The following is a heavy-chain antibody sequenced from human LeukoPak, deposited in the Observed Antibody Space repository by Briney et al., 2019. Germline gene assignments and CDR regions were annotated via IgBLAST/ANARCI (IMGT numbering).Heavy chain of an antibody. V-gene: IGHV4-39*01. CDR2: IYYSGST. J-gene: IGHJ4*02. CDR1: GGSISNSSHY. Sequence: PSETLSLTCTVSGGSISNSSHYWGWIRQPPGKGLEWIGSIYYSGSTYYNPSLKSRVTISVDTSKNQFSLKLSSVTAADTAVYHCARVSSSSRPNFDHWGQGTLVTVSS. CDR3: ARVSSSSRPNFDH. D-gene: IGHD6-6*01.